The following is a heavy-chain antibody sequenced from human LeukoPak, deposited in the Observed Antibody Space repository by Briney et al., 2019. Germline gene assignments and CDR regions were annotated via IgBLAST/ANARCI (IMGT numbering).Heavy chain of an antibody. V-gene: IGHV1-46*01. Sequence: ASVKVSCQTSGYTFPKYLIHWVRQAPGQGLEWMGTLNPQGDITNYAQRFQGRITLTEDTSTSTVYMELSSLTSEDTAVYYCARPSYCVADNCGYWLDPWGPGTLVTVSS. D-gene: IGHD2-21*01. CDR1: GYTFPKYL. CDR3: ARPSYCVADNCGYWLDP. CDR2: LNPQGDIT. J-gene: IGHJ5*02.